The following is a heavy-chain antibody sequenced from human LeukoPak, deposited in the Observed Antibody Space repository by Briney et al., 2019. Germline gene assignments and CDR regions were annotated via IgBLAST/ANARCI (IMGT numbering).Heavy chain of an antibody. CDR3: STEDKYCTTTTCADY. V-gene: IGHV1-2*02. J-gene: IGHJ4*02. Sequence: ASVKVSCKASGYSFTTYYVHCARQAPGQGLEWMGYMRPASGDSNFAQKFQDRVTMTRDTSISTAYLELSRLTSDDTAVYYCSTEDKYCTTTTCADYWGQGTLVTVSS. CDR1: GYSFTTYY. D-gene: IGHD2-2*01. CDR2: MRPASGDS.